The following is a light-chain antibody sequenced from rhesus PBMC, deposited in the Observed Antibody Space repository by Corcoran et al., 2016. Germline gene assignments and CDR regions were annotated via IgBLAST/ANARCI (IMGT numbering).Light chain of an antibody. V-gene: IGKV1-22*01. CDR1: QSISSW. CDR3: QHGYGTPWT. J-gene: IGKJ1*01. CDR2: KAS. Sequence: DIQMTQSPSSLSASVGDTVTITCRASQSISSWFDWYQPKPGNAPKLRIYKASSLQSGAPSRFSGRGSGTDCTITISSLQPEYFATYYCQHGYGTPWTFGQGTKVEIK.